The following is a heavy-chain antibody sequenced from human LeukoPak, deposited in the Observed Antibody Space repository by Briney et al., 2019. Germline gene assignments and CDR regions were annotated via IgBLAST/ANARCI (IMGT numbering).Heavy chain of an antibody. V-gene: IGHV3-48*03. D-gene: IGHD3-10*02. CDR2: ISSSGSTI. J-gene: IGHJ6*04. Sequence: GSLRLSCAASGFTFSSYEMNWVRQAPGKGLEWVSYISSSGSTIYYADSVKGRITISRGNAKNSLYLQMNSLRAEDTAVYYCAELGITMIGGVWGKGTTVTISS. CDR1: GFTFSSYE. CDR3: AELGITMIGGV.